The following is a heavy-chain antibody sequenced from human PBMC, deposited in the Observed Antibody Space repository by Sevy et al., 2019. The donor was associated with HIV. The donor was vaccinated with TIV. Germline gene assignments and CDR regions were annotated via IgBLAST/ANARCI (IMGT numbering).Heavy chain of an antibody. CDR2: MNPNSGNT. CDR1: GYTFTSYD. CDR3: ARGFSATAMVRYYHYGMDV. Sequence: ASVKVSCKASGYTFTSYDINWVRQATGQGLEWMGWMNPNSGNTGYAQKFQGRVTMTRNTSISTAYMELSSLRSEDTAVYYCARGFSATAMVRYYHYGMDVWGQGTTVTVSS. V-gene: IGHV1-8*01. D-gene: IGHD5-18*01. J-gene: IGHJ6*02.